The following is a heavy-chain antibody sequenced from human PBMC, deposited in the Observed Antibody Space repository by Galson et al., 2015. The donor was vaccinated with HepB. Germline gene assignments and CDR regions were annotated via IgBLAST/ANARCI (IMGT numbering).Heavy chain of an antibody. Sequence: ETLSLTCTVSGGSISSSSYYWGWIRQPPGKGLECIGCISYSGTTNYNPSLRGRVTISVDTAKRQFSLSLTSVTPADTAVYYCARVAPEDSWEFPSRRVDSWGQGTLVTVSS. CDR3: ARVAPEDSWEFPSRRVDS. V-gene: IGHV4-61*05. CDR2: ISYSGTT. D-gene: IGHD1-26*01. CDR1: GGSISSSSYY. J-gene: IGHJ4*02.